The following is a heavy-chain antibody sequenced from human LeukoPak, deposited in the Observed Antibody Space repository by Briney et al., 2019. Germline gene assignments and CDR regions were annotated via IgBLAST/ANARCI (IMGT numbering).Heavy chain of an antibody. J-gene: IGHJ5*02. CDR3: ARNYCSSTSCYVAVLDP. CDR2: IYTSGST. V-gene: IGHV4-4*07. D-gene: IGHD2-2*01. CDR1: GGSISSYY. Sequence: SKTLSLTCTVSGGSISSYYWSWIRQPAGKGLEWIGRIYTSGSTNYNPSLKSRVTMSVDTSKNQFSLKLSSVTAADTAVYYCARNYCSSTSCYVAVLDPWGQGTLVTVSS.